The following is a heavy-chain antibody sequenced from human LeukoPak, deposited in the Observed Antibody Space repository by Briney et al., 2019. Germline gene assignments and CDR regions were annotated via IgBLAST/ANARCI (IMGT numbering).Heavy chain of an antibody. CDR2: INPNSGGT. Sequence: GASVKVSCKASGYTFTGYYMHWVRQAPGQGLEWMGWINPNSGGTNYAQKFQGWVTMTRDTSISTAYMELSRLRSDDTAVYYCARDPGYCSGGSCYSRHAFDIWGLGTMVTVSS. D-gene: IGHD2-15*01. CDR1: GYTFTGYY. V-gene: IGHV1-2*04. J-gene: IGHJ3*02. CDR3: ARDPGYCSGGSCYSRHAFDI.